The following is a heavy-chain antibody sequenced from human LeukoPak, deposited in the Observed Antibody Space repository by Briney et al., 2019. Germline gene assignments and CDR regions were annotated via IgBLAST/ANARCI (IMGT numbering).Heavy chain of an antibody. CDR1: GYTLTELS. J-gene: IGHJ5*02. CDR2: FDPEDGET. V-gene: IGHV1-24*01. CDR3: ATVLQKQWYNWKVWFDP. D-gene: IGHD1-1*01. Sequence: GASVKVSCKVSGYTLTELSMHWVRQGPGKGLEWMGGFDPEDGETIYAQKFQGRVTMTEDTSADTAYMELSGLRSEDTVVYYCATVLQKQWYNWKVWFDPWGQGTLVTVSS.